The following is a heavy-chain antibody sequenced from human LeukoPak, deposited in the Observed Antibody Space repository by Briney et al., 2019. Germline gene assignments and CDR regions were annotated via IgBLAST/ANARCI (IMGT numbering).Heavy chain of an antibody. J-gene: IGHJ4*02. Sequence: GASLRLSCAASGFTLSNYAMSWVRQAPGKGLEWVSGISGGGGSTYYADSLKGRFTVSRDNSKNTLYLQMNSLRVEDTAVYYCAKDRLDFDYWGQGTLVTVSS. CDR1: GFTLSNYA. CDR3: AKDRLDFDY. V-gene: IGHV3-23*01. D-gene: IGHD3-22*01. CDR2: ISGGGGST.